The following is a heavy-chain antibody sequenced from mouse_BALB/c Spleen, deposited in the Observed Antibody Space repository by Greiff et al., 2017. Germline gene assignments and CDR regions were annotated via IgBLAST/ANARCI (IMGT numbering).Heavy chain of an antibody. Sequence: VQLKESGTVLARPGASVKMSCKASGYTFTSYWMHWVKQRPGQGLEWIGAIYPGNSDTSYNQKFKGKAKLTAVTSTSTAYMELSSLTNEDSAVYYCTQLTGTGYYAMDYWGQGTSVTVSS. J-gene: IGHJ4*01. CDR3: TQLTGTGYYAMDY. CDR2: IYPGNSDT. D-gene: IGHD4-1*01. V-gene: IGHV1-5*01. CDR1: GYTFTSYW.